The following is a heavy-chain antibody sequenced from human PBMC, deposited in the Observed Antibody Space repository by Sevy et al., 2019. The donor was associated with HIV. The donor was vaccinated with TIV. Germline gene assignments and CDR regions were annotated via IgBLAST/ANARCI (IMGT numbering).Heavy chain of an antibody. D-gene: IGHD3-3*01. J-gene: IGHJ4*01. CDR2: IWLTGAT. CDR1: GVTVSSNF. V-gene: IGHV3-53*01. CDR3: ARGKHVSDYYGSFDY. Sequence: GGSLRLSCTVSGVTVSSNFISWVRQAPGKGLEWVSVIWLTGATYYADSVKGRFTISRDNSKNTVYLDMSSLWADDTAVYFCARGKHVSDYYGSFDYWGHGTLVTVSS.